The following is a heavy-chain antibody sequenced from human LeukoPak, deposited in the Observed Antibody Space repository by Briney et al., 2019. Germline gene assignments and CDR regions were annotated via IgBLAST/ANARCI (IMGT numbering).Heavy chain of an antibody. CDR3: ARERGRWLQLNHFDY. D-gene: IGHD5-24*01. Sequence: GASVKVSCKASGGTFSSYAISWVRQAPGQGLEWMGGIIPIFGTANYAQKFQGRVTITADESTSTAYMELSSLRSGDTAVYYCARERGRWLQLNHFDYWGQGTLVTVSS. CDR2: IIPIFGTA. CDR1: GGTFSSYA. V-gene: IGHV1-69*13. J-gene: IGHJ4*02.